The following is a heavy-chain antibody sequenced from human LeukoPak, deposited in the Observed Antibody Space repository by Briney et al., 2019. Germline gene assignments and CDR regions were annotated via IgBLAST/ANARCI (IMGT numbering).Heavy chain of an antibody. CDR1: GFTFSTYW. CDR3: VRAGYRDAYNL. D-gene: IGHD5-24*01. J-gene: IGHJ4*02. CDR2: INSDGSST. Sequence: GGSLRLSCAASGFTFSTYWMDWVRQAPGKGLVWVSRINSDGSSTRYADSVKGRFTISRDNAKNTLSLQMSSLRAEDTAVYYCVRAGYRDAYNLWGQGPLVTVSS. V-gene: IGHV3-74*01.